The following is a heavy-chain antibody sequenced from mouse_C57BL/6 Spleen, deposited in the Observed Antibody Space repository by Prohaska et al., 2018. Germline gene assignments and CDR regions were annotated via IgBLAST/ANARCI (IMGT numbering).Heavy chain of an antibody. CDR2: IDPNSGGT. J-gene: IGHJ2*01. Sequence: SYWMHWVKQRPGRGLEWIGRIDPNSGGTKYNEKFKSKATLTVDKPSSTAYMQLSSLTSEDSAVYYCARQDLVLYGSRGFDYLGQGTTLTVTS. CDR3: ARQDLVLYGSRGFDY. D-gene: IGHD1-1*01. CDR1: SYW. V-gene: IGHV1-72*01.